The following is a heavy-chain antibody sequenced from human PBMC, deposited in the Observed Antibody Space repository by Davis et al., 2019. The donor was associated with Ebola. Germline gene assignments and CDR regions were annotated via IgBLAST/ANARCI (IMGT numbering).Heavy chain of an antibody. Sequence: ASVKVSCKASGYTFTSYGISWVRQAPGQGLEWMGWISAYNGKTNYAQNLQGRVTMTTDTSTSTAYMDLRSLRSDDTAVYYCARDGRAPRMLYGMDVWGQGTTVTVSS. CDR1: GYTFTSYG. CDR2: ISAYNGKT. J-gene: IGHJ6*02. V-gene: IGHV1-18*01. D-gene: IGHD1-1*01. CDR3: ARDGRAPRMLYGMDV.